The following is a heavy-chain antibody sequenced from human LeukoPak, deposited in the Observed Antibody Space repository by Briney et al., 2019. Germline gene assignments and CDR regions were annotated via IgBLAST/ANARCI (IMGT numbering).Heavy chain of an antibody. V-gene: IGHV4-4*07. CDR2: IYTSGST. J-gene: IGHJ4*02. D-gene: IGHD2-8*02. Sequence: PSETLSPTCTVSGGPLSSYYWSWIRQPPRKGLEWIGRIYTSGSTNYNPSLKSRVTMSVDTSKNQFSLKLSSVTAADTAVYYCARGGYCTGGVCYLDYWGQGTLVTVSS. CDR3: ARGGYCTGGVCYLDY. CDR1: GGPLSSYY.